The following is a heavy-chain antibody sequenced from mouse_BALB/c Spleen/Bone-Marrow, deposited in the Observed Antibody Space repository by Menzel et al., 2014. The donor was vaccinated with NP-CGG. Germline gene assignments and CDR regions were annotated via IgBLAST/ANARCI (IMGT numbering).Heavy chain of an antibody. D-gene: IGHD2-3*01. V-gene: IGHV1S41*01. Sequence: DPVKPGASVKLSCKASGYTFTNFWINWIKQRPGRGLEWIGRIAPGSGTTYYNEMFKGKATLTVDTSSSTAYIQLSSLSSEDSAVYFCARYDYAMDYWGQGTSVTVSS. CDR2: IAPGSGTT. CDR1: GYTFTNFW. CDR3: ARYDYAMDY. J-gene: IGHJ4*01.